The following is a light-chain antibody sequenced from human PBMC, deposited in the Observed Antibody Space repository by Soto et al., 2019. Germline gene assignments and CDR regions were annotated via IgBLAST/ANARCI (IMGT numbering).Light chain of an antibody. CDR2: AAS. V-gene: IGKV1-39*01. J-gene: IGKJ1*01. Sequence: DIQMTQSPSSLSASVGDRVTITCRASQSISSYLNWYQQKPGKAPKLLIYAASSLQSGVPSRFSGSGSGTDFTLTISRLQPGDFATYYCQQSYSTLWTFGQGTKVEIK. CDR3: QQSYSTLWT. CDR1: QSISSY.